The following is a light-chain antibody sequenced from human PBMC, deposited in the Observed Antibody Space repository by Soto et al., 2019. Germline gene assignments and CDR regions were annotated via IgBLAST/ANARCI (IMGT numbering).Light chain of an antibody. V-gene: IGKV1-8*01. J-gene: IGKJ4*01. CDR3: QQFYSYPLT. CDR1: QDIGSF. CDR2: DAS. Sequence: AIRMTQSPSSLSASTGDRVAITCRASQDIGSFLAWYQQKPGKAPKLLIYDASTLQSGVPSRFGSSGSGTDFTLTISSLQSEDFATYYCQQFYSYPLTFGGGTKVEIK.